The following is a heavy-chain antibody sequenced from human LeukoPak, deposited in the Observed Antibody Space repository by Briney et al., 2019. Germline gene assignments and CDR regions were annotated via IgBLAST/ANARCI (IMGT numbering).Heavy chain of an antibody. CDR3: ARGYCTTTSCREGHDY. Sequence: ASVKVSCKASKYTFTDYYMHWVRQAPGQGLEWMGWINPNSGGTNYAQKFQGRGTMTRDTSISTAYMELSSLRSDDTAVYYCARGYCTTTSCREGHDYWGQGTLVTVSS. D-gene: IGHD2-2*01. CDR1: KYTFTDYY. CDR2: INPNSGGT. J-gene: IGHJ4*02. V-gene: IGHV1-2*02.